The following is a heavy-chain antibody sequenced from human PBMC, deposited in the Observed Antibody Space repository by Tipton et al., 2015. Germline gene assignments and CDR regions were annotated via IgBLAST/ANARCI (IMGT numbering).Heavy chain of an antibody. J-gene: IGHJ5*02. Sequence: QVQLVQSGAEVKKPESSVKVSCKASGGTFSSYAISWVRQAPGQGLEWMGGIIPIFGTAHYAQKFQGRVTITADESTSTAYMELSSLRSEDTAVYYCAGVSLNDFWSGDYGWLDPWGQGTLVTVSS. CDR3: AGVSLNDFWSGDYGWLDP. D-gene: IGHD3-3*01. CDR2: IIPIFGTA. CDR1: GGTFSSYA. V-gene: IGHV1-69*01.